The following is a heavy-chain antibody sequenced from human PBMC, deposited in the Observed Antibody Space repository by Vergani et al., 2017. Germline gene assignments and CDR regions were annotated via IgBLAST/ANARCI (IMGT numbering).Heavy chain of an antibody. CDR2: IIPIFGTA. J-gene: IGHJ5*02. Sequence: QVQLVQSGAEVKKPGSSVKVSCKASGGTFSSYAISWVRQAPGQGLEWMGGIIPIFGTANYAQKFQGRVTITADESTSTDYMELSSLRSEDTAVYYCARDSRMGSSGWTNWFDPWGQGTLVTVSS. D-gene: IGHD6-19*01. V-gene: IGHV1-69*01. CDR1: GGTFSSYA. CDR3: ARDSRMGSSGWTNWFDP.